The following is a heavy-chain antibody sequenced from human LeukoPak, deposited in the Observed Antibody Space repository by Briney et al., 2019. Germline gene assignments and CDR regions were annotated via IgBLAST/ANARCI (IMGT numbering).Heavy chain of an antibody. CDR2: ISSSGNTM. J-gene: IGHJ4*02. CDR3: ARESTASRPHAFDY. Sequence: RGSLRLSCAASGFTFRSYEMNWVRQAPGKGLEWVSYISSSGNTMYYGDSVKGRFTISRDNATNSLYLQMNSLRAEDTAVYFCARESTASRPHAFDYWGQGTLVTVSS. CDR1: GFTFRSYE. V-gene: IGHV3-48*03. D-gene: IGHD6-13*01.